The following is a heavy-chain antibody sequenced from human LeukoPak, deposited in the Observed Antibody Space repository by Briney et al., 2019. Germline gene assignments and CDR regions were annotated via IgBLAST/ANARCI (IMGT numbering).Heavy chain of an antibody. V-gene: IGHV3-30-3*01. CDR3: AKDGPADYDSSGYYYVPQHNPLGY. CDR1: GFTFSSYA. Sequence: GGSLRLSCAASGFTFSSYAMHWVRQAPGKGLEWVAVISYDGSNKYYADSVKGRFTISRDNSKNTLYLQMNSLRAEDTAVYYCAKDGPADYDSSGYYYVPQHNPLGYWGQGTLVTVSS. D-gene: IGHD3-22*01. CDR2: ISYDGSNK. J-gene: IGHJ4*02.